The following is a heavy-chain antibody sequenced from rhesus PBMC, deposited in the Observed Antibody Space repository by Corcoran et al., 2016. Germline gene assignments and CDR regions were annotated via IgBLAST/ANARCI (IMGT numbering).Heavy chain of an antibody. CDR3: ARYSNYYGLDS. Sequence: QLQLQESGPGLVKPSETLSLTCAVSGGSISSNYWSWIRQPPGKGLEWIGRISGSGGSTDYNPSPKSRGTISTATSKTQFSLKLSSVTAADTAVYYCARYSNYYGLDSWGQGVVVTVSS. CDR2: ISGSGGST. D-gene: IGHD4-23*01. J-gene: IGHJ6*01. V-gene: IGHV4-173*01. CDR1: GGSISSNY.